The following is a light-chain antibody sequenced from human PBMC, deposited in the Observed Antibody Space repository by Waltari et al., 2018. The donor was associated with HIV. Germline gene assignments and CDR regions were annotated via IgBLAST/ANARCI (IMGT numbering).Light chain of an antibody. V-gene: IGLV1-40*01. CDR3: QSYDSSLSSYV. CDR1: RSNIGAGST. Sequence: QSVLTQPPSVSGAPGPRVTISSPGSRSNIGAGSTVPWYQQLPEIAPKLLIYAATNRHSGVPDRFSGSKSGTSASLAITGLQAEDEADYYCQSYDSSLSSYVFASGTRVTVL. J-gene: IGLJ1*01. CDR2: AAT.